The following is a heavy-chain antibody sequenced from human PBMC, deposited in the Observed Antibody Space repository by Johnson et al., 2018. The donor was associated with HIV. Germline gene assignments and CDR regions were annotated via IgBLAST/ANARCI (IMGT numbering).Heavy chain of an antibody. CDR3: ARGALGSFVI. V-gene: IGHV3-74*01. D-gene: IGHD3-10*01. Sequence: VRLVESGGGSVQPGGSLRLSCAASGFTFSSYWMHWVRQAPGKGLMWVSNIKTDGSNTNYADSVKGRFTISRDNAKNTVYLQIDSLRDEDMAVYYCARGALGSFVIWGQGTMVTVSA. CDR1: GFTFSSYW. CDR2: IKTDGSNT. J-gene: IGHJ3*02.